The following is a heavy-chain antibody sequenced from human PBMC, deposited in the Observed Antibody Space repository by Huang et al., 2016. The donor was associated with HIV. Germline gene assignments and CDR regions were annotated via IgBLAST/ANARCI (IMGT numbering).Heavy chain of an antibody. CDR2: INPNTGNP. CDR3: ARGYIYNYVWGSYRLREFDY. J-gene: IGHJ4*02. Sequence: QVQLVQSGSELKKPGASVKGSCKAYGYTFTDYIINWVRQSPGHGLEWMGRINPNTGNPTYAQVCTGRFVFSLDTSVTTPYLQISSLKAEDTAVYYCARGYIYNYVWGSYRLREFDYWGQGTLVTVSS. V-gene: IGHV7-4-1*02. D-gene: IGHD3-16*02. CDR1: GYTFTDYI.